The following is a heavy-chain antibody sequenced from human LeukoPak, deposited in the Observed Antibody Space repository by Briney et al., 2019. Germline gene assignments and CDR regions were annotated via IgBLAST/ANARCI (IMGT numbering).Heavy chain of an antibody. CDR3: ARASTFSGYDFYC. CDR2: IYPGDPDT. Sequence: GESLKISCKGSGYSFTSYWIGWVRQMPGKGLEWMGIIYPGDPDTRYSPSSQGQVTISADKSISTAYLQWSSLKASDTAMYYCARASTFSGYDFYCWGQGTLVTVSS. V-gene: IGHV5-51*01. J-gene: IGHJ4*02. CDR1: GYSFTSYW. D-gene: IGHD5-12*01.